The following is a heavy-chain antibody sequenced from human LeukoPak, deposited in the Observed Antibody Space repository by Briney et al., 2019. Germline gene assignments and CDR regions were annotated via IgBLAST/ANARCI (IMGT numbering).Heavy chain of an antibody. CDR2: INPVDSDS. D-gene: IGHD3-3*01. J-gene: IGHJ4*02. V-gene: IGHV5-51*01. CDR1: GYSFTSYW. CDR3: VRLIGVIVESFDS. Sequence: GESLKISCKGSGYSFTSYWIGWVRQMPGKGLEWMGIINPVDSDSNYSPSFQGQVTISVDKSTNTAYLQWNSLKASDTAIYYCVRLIGVIVESFDSWGQGTLVTVSS.